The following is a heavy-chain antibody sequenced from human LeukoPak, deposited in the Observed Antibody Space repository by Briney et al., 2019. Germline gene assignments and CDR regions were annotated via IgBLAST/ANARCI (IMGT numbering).Heavy chain of an antibody. CDR2: IYPDDSGT. D-gene: IGHD6-19*01. V-gene: IGHV5-51*01. CDR3: ARLDQRGISVAGTEAFDL. Sequence: GESLKISCEASGYSFAIYWIGWVRQMPGKGLEWMGIIYPDDSGTKYSPSFQGQVTISVDKSTSIAYLQWSSLKASGTAMYYCARLDQRGISVAGTEAFDLWGQGTMVTVSS. J-gene: IGHJ3*01. CDR1: GYSFAIYW.